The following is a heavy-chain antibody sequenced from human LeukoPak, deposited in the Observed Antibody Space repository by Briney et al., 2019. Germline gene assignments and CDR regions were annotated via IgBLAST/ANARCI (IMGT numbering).Heavy chain of an antibody. CDR1: GFTFSDYG. Sequence: PGGSLRLSCAASGFTFSDYGMNWVRQAPGKGLEWLAKIKLDGSEEYYVDSVKGRFTISRDNAKNSVYLQMNSLRAEDTAVYYCARDCCTGGRNTFDPWGQGTLVTVSS. D-gene: IGHD2-8*02. CDR2: IKLDGSEE. J-gene: IGHJ5*02. CDR3: ARDCCTGGRNTFDP. V-gene: IGHV3-7*01.